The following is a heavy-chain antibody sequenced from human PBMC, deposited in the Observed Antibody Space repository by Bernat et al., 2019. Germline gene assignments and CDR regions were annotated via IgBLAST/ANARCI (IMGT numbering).Heavy chain of an antibody. CDR2: IYYSGST. D-gene: IGHD6-19*01. V-gene: IGHV4-59*01. CDR1: GGSISSYY. CDR3: ARDREAGSGWYY. J-gene: IGHJ4*02. Sequence: QVQLQESGPGLVKPSETLSLTCTVSGGSISSYYWSWIRQPPGKGLEWIGYIYYSGSTNYNPSLKSRVTISVDTSKNQFSLKLSSVTAADTAMYYRARDREAGSGWYYWGQGTLVTVSS.